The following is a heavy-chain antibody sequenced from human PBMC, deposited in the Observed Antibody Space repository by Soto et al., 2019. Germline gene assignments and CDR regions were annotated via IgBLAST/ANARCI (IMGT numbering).Heavy chain of an antibody. V-gene: IGHV1-3*01. Sequence: ASVKVSCKAPGYTFTSYAMHWVRQAPGQRLEWMGWINAGNGNTKYSQKFQGRVTITRDTSASTAYMELSSLRSEDTAVYYCARDRGYSYGHKIDYWGQGTLVTVSS. CDR3: ARDRGYSYGHKIDY. CDR1: GYTFTSYA. D-gene: IGHD5-18*01. CDR2: INAGNGNT. J-gene: IGHJ4*02.